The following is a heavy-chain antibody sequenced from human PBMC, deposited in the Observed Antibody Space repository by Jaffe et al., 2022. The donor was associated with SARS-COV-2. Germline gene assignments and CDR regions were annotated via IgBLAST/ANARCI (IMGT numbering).Heavy chain of an antibody. J-gene: IGHJ4*02. V-gene: IGHV3-21*01. CDR2: ITSSGNYK. CDR3: AREGSYAYLHYFDY. CDR1: GFTFSTYS. D-gene: IGHD3-16*01. Sequence: EVQLVESGGGLVKPGGSLRLSCAASGFTFSTYSMNWVRQAPGKGLEWVSSITSSGNYKYYADSLKGRFTISRDNAKNSLYLQMNSLRAEDTAVYYCAREGSYAYLHYFDYWGQGTLVTVSS.